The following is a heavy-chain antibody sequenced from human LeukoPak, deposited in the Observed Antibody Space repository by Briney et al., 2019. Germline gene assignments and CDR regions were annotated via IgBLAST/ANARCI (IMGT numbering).Heavy chain of an antibody. CDR1: GGSVSSGSYY. Sequence: SETLSLTCTVSGGSVSSGSYYWSWIRQPPGKGLEWIGYIYYSGSTNYNPSLKSRVTISVDTSKNQSSLKLSSVTAADTAVYYCARWIKFITGTRVDYWGQGTLVTVSS. D-gene: IGHD1-7*01. CDR3: ARWIKFITGTRVDY. J-gene: IGHJ4*02. V-gene: IGHV4-61*01. CDR2: IYYSGST.